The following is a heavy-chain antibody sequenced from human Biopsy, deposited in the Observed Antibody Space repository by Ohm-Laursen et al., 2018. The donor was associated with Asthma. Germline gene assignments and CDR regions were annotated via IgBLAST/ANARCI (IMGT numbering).Heavy chain of an antibody. D-gene: IGHD1-26*01. Sequence: SLRLSCTASGFTFSNYGMHWVRQAPGKGLDWVAVISFDGSNKNYTDSVKGRFTISRDNSRNTLHLQMSSLRAEDTAVYYCAKDVFPGWELRRGPDYWGQGTLVTVSA. V-gene: IGHV3-30*18. CDR2: ISFDGSNK. CDR1: GFTFSNYG. J-gene: IGHJ4*02. CDR3: AKDVFPGWELRRGPDY.